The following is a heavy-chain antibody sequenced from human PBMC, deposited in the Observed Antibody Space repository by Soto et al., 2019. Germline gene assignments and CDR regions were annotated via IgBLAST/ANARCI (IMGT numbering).Heavy chain of an antibody. CDR2: IFWDDDE. J-gene: IGHJ3*02. CDR3: AHRRHDFQDAFDI. CDR1: GFSLTTSGVG. D-gene: IGHD2-21*02. V-gene: IGHV2-5*02. Sequence: QITLKESGPTLVKPTHTLTLTCTFSGFSLTTSGVGVGWIRQPPGKALDWLALIFWDDDERYSSSLKSRLTITKDTAKNQVVLIMTNMDPPDTATYYCAHRRHDFQDAFDIWGQGTMVTVSS.